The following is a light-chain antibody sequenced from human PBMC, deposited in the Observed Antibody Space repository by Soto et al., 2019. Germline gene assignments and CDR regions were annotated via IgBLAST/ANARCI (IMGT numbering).Light chain of an antibody. CDR2: GTS. V-gene: IGKV3-20*01. CDR3: QRYCSSTCT. Sequence: EIVLPQSPVPLSLSPGERATLSCRASQSVSSTYLTWYQQKPGQAPKLLIYGTSSMPTGIPERFSGSGSGTDFTLTISRLQPEDVALYYCQRYCSSTCTFGQGTKLEIK. J-gene: IGKJ2*02. CDR1: QSVSSTY.